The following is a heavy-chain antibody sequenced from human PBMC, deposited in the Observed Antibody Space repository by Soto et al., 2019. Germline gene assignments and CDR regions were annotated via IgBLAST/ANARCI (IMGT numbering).Heavy chain of an antibody. CDR3: ARDATGSAQFDY. D-gene: IGHD2-15*01. CDR1: GGSISSGDYY. J-gene: IGHJ4*02. CDR2: IYYSGST. Sequence: QVQLQESGPGLVKPSQTLSLTCTVSGGSISSGDYYWSWIRQPPGKGLEWIGYIYYSGSTYYNPSPKSRVTISVDTSKNQFALKLSSVTAADTAVYYCARDATGSAQFDYWGQGTLVTVSS. V-gene: IGHV4-30-4*01.